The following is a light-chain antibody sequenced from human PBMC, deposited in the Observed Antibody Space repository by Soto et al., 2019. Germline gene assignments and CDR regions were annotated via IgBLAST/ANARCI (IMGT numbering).Light chain of an antibody. CDR3: QTWGTGIRV. CDR1: SGHSNYA. Sequence: QPVLTQSPSASASLGASVKLTCTLSSGHSNYAIAWHQQQPEKGPQYLMKVNSDGSHRKGDGIPDRFSGSSSGAQRYLTISSLQSEDEADYYCQTWGTGIRVFGTGTKLTVL. V-gene: IGLV4-69*01. J-gene: IGLJ1*01. CDR2: VNSDGSH.